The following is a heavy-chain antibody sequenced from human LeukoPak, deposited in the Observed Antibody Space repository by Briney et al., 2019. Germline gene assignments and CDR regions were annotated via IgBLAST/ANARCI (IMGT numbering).Heavy chain of an antibody. Sequence: GGSLRLSCAASGFTFSRYDMHWVRQTTGKGLEWVSAIGTAGDTYYTGSVKGRFTISRENAKNSLYLQMNSLRAGDTAVYYCARDLTYGDPGGWGQGTLVTVSS. CDR1: GFTFSRYD. V-gene: IGHV3-13*01. J-gene: IGHJ4*02. CDR2: IGTAGDT. D-gene: IGHD4-17*01. CDR3: ARDLTYGDPGG.